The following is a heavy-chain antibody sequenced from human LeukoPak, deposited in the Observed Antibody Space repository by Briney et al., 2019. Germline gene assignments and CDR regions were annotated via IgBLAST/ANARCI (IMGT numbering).Heavy chain of an antibody. CDR2: IYHSGST. D-gene: IGHD3-9*01. V-gene: IGHV4-30-2*01. J-gene: IGHJ4*02. CDR3: ARRGTGYDILTGYYPYYFDY. CDR1: GGSISSGGYS. Sequence: SETLSLTCAVSGGSISSGGYSWSWIRQPPGKGLEWIGEIYHSGSTNYNPSLKSRVTISVDKSKNQFSLKLSSVTAADTAVYYCARRGTGYDILTGYYPYYFDYWGQGTLVTVSS.